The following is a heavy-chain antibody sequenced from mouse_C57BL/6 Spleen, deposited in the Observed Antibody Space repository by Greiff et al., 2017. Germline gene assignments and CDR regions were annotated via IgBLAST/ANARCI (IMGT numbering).Heavy chain of an antibody. CDR3: AISYGSSYGYYAMDY. CDR1: GYTFTSYW. V-gene: IGHV1-74*01. CDR2: IHPSDSDT. Sequence: QVQLQQPGAELVKPGASVKVSCTASGYTFTSYWMHWVKQRPGQGLEWIGRIHPSDSDTNYTQKFKGKAALTVDKSSSTAYMQLSSLTSEDSAVYYCAISYGSSYGYYAMDYRGQGTSVTVAS. J-gene: IGHJ4*01. D-gene: IGHD1-1*01.